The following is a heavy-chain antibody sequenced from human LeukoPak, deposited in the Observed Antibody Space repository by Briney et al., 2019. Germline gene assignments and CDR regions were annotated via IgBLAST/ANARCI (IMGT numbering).Heavy chain of an antibody. CDR2: IIPIFGTA. J-gene: IGHJ4*02. Sequence: SVKVSCKASGGTFSSYAISWVRQAPGQGLEWMGGIIPIFGTANYAQKFQGRVTMTRDTSASTAYMELSSLRSEDTAVYYCARVVNGDYPYYFDYWGQGTLVTVSS. V-gene: IGHV1-69*05. CDR1: GGTFSSYA. D-gene: IGHD4-17*01. CDR3: ARVVNGDYPYYFDY.